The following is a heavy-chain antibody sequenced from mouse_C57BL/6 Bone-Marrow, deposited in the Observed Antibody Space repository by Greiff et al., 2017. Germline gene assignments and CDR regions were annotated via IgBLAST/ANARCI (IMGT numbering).Heavy chain of an antibody. CDR3: ARGRPYYFGY. V-gene: IGHV1-61*01. Sequence: VKLQQPGAELVRPGSSVKLSCKASGYTFTSYWMDWVKQRPGQGLEWIGNIYPSDSETHYNQKFKDKATLTVDKSSSTAYMQLSSLTSEDSAVYYCARGRPYYFGYWGQGTTLTVSS. J-gene: IGHJ2*01. CDR2: IYPSDSET. CDR1: GYTFTSYW.